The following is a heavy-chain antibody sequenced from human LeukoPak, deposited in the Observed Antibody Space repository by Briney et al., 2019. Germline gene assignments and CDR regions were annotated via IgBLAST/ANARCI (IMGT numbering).Heavy chain of an antibody. CDR1: GGSISSDAYY. CDR3: AKLDGAWGYFDY. D-gene: IGHD7-27*01. Sequence: SETLSLTCTVSGGSISSDAYYWGWTRHPPKKGLECIGTIYHSRSTNLNPSLRSRLTITVDTSKNHFSINLSSVTAADTAVYYCAKLDGAWGYFDYWGQGTLVTVSS. V-gene: IGHV4-39*01. J-gene: IGHJ4*02. CDR2: IYHSRST.